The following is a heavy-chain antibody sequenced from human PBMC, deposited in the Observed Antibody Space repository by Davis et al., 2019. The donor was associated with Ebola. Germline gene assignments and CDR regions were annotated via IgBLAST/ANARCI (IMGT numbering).Heavy chain of an antibody. CDR1: GGSISSYY. J-gene: IGHJ4*02. CDR2: IYYSGST. D-gene: IGHD6-6*01. CDR3: ARGRFFGRSSVDY. V-gene: IGHV4-59*01. Sequence: MPGGSLRLSCTVSGGSISSYYWSWIRQPPGKGLEWIGYIYYSGSTNYNPSLKSRVTISVDTSKNQFSLKLSSVTAADTAVYYCARGRFFGRSSVDYWGQGTLVTVSS.